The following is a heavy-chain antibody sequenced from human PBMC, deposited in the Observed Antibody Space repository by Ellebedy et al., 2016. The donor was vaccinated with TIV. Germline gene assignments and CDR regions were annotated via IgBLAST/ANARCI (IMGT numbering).Heavy chain of an antibody. Sequence: GGSLRLSXAASGFTFSSYSMNWVRQAPGRGLEWVSYISSSSSTIYYADSVKGRFTISRDNAKNSLYLQMNSLRDEDTAVYYCARVLLWFGELGDDYWGQGTLVTVSS. CDR3: ARVLLWFGELGDDY. CDR2: ISSSSSTI. D-gene: IGHD3-10*01. CDR1: GFTFSSYS. J-gene: IGHJ4*02. V-gene: IGHV3-48*02.